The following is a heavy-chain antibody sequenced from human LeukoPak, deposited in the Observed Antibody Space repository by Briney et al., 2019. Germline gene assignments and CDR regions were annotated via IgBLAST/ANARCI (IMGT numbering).Heavy chain of an antibody. J-gene: IGHJ4*02. V-gene: IGHV3-30*15. CDR3: ARDRGKLRYLDL. CDR1: GFAFNTQA. D-gene: IGHD3-9*01. Sequence: GGSLRLSCVAFGFAFNTQAMHWVRQAPGKGLEWLAVMSLDGSSIYYADSVRGRFTISRDNSKNTLFLQMSSLRVEDTAVYYCARDRGKLRYLDLWGQGTLLTVSS. CDR2: MSLDGSSI.